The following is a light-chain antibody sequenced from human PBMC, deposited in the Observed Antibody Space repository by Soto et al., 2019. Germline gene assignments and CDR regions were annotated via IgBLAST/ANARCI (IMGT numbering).Light chain of an antibody. CDR1: SSDVGGYNY. CDR3: CSYAGSYSYV. V-gene: IGLV2-11*01. CDR2: DVT. J-gene: IGLJ1*01. Sequence: QSVLTQPRSVSGSPGQSVAISCTGTSSDVGGYNYVSWYQQHPGKAPKLIIYDVTKRPSGVPDRFSGSSSGNTASLTISGLQAGDEADYFCCSYAGSYSYVFGTGTKVTVL.